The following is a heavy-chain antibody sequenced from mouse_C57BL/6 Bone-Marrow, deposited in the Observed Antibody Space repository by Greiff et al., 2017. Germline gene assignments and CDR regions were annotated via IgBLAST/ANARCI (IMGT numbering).Heavy chain of an antibody. J-gene: IGHJ3*01. Sequence: QVQLQQPGAELVRPGTSVKLSCKASGYTFTSYWMHWVKQRPGQGLEWIGVIDPSDSYTNYNQKFKGKATLTVDTSSSTAYMQLSSLTSEDSAVYDWARYSSWFADWGQGTLVTVAA. V-gene: IGHV1-59*01. CDR1: GYTFTSYW. CDR2: IDPSDSYT. CDR3: ARYSSWFAD.